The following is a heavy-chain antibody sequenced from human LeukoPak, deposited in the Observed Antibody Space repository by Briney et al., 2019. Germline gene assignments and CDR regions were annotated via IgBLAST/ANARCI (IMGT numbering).Heavy chain of an antibody. J-gene: IGHJ5*02. CDR3: ARVGLTGSTNWFDP. D-gene: IGHD1-20*01. V-gene: IGHV3-66*02. CDR1: GFTVSSNY. Sequence: GGSLRLSCAASGFTVSSNYMSWVRQAAGKGLEWVSVMYSGGSTYYAESVKGGFTISRDNSKNTLYLQMNSLRAEDPAVYYCARVGLTGSTNWFDPWGQGTLVTVSS. CDR2: MYSGGST.